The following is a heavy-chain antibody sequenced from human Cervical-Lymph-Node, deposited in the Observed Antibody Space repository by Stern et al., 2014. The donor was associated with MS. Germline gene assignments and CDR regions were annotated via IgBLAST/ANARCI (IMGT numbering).Heavy chain of an antibody. CDR1: GFTFTKFG. J-gene: IGHJ4*02. CDR2: ISAFNVKT. D-gene: IGHD3-22*01. V-gene: IGHV1-18*01. Sequence: VQLVQSGAEVRQPGASVKVACKTSGFTFTKFGTGWVRQAPGQGLEWVGGISAFNVKTIYGHRFQGRVTMTTDTSTNTVYMELRSLRSDDTTVYYCARDAETRYYDSSGYSYFDSWGQGSLITVSS. CDR3: ARDAETRYYDSSGYSYFDS.